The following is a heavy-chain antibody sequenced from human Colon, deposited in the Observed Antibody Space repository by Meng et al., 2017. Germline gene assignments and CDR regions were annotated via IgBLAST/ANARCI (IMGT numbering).Heavy chain of an antibody. CDR3: AKGVANGKVDWFDP. V-gene: IGHV5-51*01. D-gene: IGHD2-8*01. CDR2: IYPGDSDT. J-gene: IGHJ5*02. CDR1: GYSFTSYW. Sequence: GGSLRLSCKGSGYSFTSYWIGWVRQMPGKGLEWMGIIYPGDSDTRYSPSFQGQVTISADKSISTAYLQWSSLRAEDTAVYYCAKGVANGKVDWFDPWGQGTQVTVSS.